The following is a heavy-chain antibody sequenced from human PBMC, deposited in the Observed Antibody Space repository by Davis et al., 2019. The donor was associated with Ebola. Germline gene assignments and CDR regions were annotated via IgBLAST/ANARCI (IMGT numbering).Heavy chain of an antibody. J-gene: IGHJ4*02. CDR1: GFTFSSYA. D-gene: IGHD6-19*01. Sequence: GGSLRLSCAASGFTFSSYAMSWVRQPPGKGLEWVSAISGTGDSTYYADPVKGRFTISRENSNKTLYLQMKSLRAEDTAVYYCAKAQGSSGWYQFEYWGQGTLVTVSS. CDR2: ISGTGDST. V-gene: IGHV3-23*01. CDR3: AKAQGSSGWYQFEY.